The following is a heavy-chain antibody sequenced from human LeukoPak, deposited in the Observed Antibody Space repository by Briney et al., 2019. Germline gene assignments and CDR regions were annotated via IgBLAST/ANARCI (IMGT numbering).Heavy chain of an antibody. D-gene: IGHD3-10*01. Sequence: SETLSLTCAVYGGSFSGYYWSWIRQPPGKGLEWIGEINRSGSTNYNPSLKSRVTISVDTSKNQFSLKLSSVTAADTAVYYCARGQRRITMVRGAGPYSNWFDPWGQGTLVTVSS. CDR1: GGSFSGYY. CDR3: ARGQRRITMVRGAGPYSNWFDP. CDR2: INRSGST. J-gene: IGHJ5*02. V-gene: IGHV4-34*01.